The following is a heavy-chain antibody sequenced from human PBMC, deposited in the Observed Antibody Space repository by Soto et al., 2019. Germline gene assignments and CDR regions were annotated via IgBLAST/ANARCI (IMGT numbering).Heavy chain of an antibody. Sequence: ASVKVSCKASGYTFTSYGISWVRQAPGQGLEWMGWISAYNGNTNYAQKLQGRVTMTTDTSTSTAYMELRSLRSDDTAVYYCARALVYCNGGSCYPYYYDYWSQGTLVTVSS. CDR2: ISAYNGNT. D-gene: IGHD2-15*01. V-gene: IGHV1-18*01. CDR3: ARALVYCNGGSCYPYYYDY. J-gene: IGHJ4*02. CDR1: GYTFTSYG.